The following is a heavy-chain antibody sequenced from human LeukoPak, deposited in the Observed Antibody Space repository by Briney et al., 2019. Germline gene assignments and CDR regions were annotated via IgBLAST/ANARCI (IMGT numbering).Heavy chain of an antibody. V-gene: IGHV4-59*01. CDR2: IYYSGST. Sequence: SETLSLTCTVSGGSISSYYWSWIRQPLGKGLEWIGYIYYSGSTNYNPSLKSRVTISVDTSKNQFSLKLSSVTAADTAVYYCARVVRFGELCWFDPWGQGTLVTVSS. D-gene: IGHD3-10*01. CDR1: GGSISSYY. J-gene: IGHJ5*02. CDR3: ARVVRFGELCWFDP.